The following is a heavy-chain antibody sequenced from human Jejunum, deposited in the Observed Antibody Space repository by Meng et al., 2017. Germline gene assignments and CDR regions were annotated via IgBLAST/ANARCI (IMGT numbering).Heavy chain of an antibody. CDR2: IVWNSDGI. CDR3: VRDSTDNCGRRNFDY. Sequence: SLRLSCAASGFTFENYGMHWVRQAPGKGLEWVSCIVWNSDGIGYADSVKGRFTISRDNAKNSLFLQINSLRVEDTALYYCVRDSTDNCGRRNFDYWGQGTLVTVSS. J-gene: IGHJ4*02. CDR1: GFTFENYG. V-gene: IGHV3-9*01. D-gene: IGHD1-1*01.